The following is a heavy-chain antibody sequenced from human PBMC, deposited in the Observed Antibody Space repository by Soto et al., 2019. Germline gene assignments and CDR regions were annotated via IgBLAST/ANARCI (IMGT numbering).Heavy chain of an antibody. D-gene: IGHD1-26*01. CDR1: GGSISSYY. CDR3: ARYRGGSFYFDY. Sequence: SETLSLTCTVSGGSISSYYWSWIRQPPGKGLEWIGYIYYSGSTNYNPSLKSRVTISVDTSKNQFSLKLSSVTAADPAVYYCARYRGGSFYFDYWGQGTLVTVSS. J-gene: IGHJ4*02. CDR2: IYYSGST. V-gene: IGHV4-59*01.